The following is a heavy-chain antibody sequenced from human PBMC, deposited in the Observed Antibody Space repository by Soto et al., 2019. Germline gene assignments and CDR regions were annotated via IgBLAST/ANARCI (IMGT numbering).Heavy chain of an antibody. CDR3: TTSTGYRYYFDY. D-gene: IGHD4-17*01. Sequence: EVQLVESGGGLVKPGGPLSLPFEASGLPLSNAWLSWVGKAPGRGLGWVGRIKSKTDGGTTDYAAPVKGRFTISRDDSKNTLYLQMNSLKTEDTAVYYCTTSTGYRYYFDYWGQGTLVTVSS. V-gene: IGHV3-15*01. CDR1: GLPLSNAW. J-gene: IGHJ4*02. CDR2: IKSKTDGGTT.